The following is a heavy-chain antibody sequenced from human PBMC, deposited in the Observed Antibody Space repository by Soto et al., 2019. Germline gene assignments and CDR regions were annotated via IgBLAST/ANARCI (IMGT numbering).Heavy chain of an antibody. CDR2: INPGDGNT. D-gene: IGHD3-3*01. J-gene: IGHJ5*02. Sequence: ASVKVSCKASGYTFASYAIHWVRQAPGQRLEWLGWINPGDGNTKYSQKFQGRVTITRDPSASTAYMELSSLRSEDTAVYYCARHSGCITIFGVDPSWFDPWGQGTLVTAPQ. CDR1: GYTFASYA. V-gene: IGHV1-3*01. CDR3: ARHSGCITIFGVDPSWFDP.